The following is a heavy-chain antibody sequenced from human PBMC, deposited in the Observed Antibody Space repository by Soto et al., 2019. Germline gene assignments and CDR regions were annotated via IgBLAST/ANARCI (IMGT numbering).Heavy chain of an antibody. Sequence: PSETLSLTCTASDGAISSSYGSWIRPPPGKGLEWIGYIYYSGSTNYNPSLKSRVTISVDTSKNQFSLKLSSVSAADTAGYYSTRSYSSGWVNFRVYYGMDVWGQGTTVTVSS. CDR2: IYYSGST. V-gene: IGHV4-59*01. J-gene: IGHJ6*02. CDR3: TRSYSSGWVNFRVYYGMDV. D-gene: IGHD6-19*01. CDR1: DGAISSSY.